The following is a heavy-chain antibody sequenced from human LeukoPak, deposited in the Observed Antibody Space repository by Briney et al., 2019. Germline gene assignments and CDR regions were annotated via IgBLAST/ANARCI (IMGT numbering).Heavy chain of an antibody. Sequence: SETLSLTCTVSGGSISSGDYYWSWIRQPPGKGLEWIGYIYYSGSTNYNPSLKSRVTISVDTSKNQFSLKLSSVTAADTAIYYCARAVSGRFDYWGQGTLVTVSS. D-gene: IGHD6-19*01. J-gene: IGHJ4*02. CDR3: ARAVSGRFDY. CDR2: IYYSGST. CDR1: GGSISSGDYY. V-gene: IGHV4-30-4*01.